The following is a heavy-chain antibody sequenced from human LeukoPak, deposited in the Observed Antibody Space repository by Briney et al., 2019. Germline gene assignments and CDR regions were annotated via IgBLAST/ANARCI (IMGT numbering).Heavy chain of an antibody. J-gene: IGHJ4*02. D-gene: IGHD6-13*01. CDR2: IYYSGST. CDR1: GGSISSYY. Sequence: KPSETLSLTCTVSGGSISSYYWSWIRQPPGKGLEWIGYIYYSGSTNYNPSLKSRVTISVDTSKNQFSLKLSSVTAADTAVYYCARDRIAAAGTGPRPYYFDYWGQGTLVTVSS. V-gene: IGHV4-59*01. CDR3: ARDRIAAAGTGPRPYYFDY.